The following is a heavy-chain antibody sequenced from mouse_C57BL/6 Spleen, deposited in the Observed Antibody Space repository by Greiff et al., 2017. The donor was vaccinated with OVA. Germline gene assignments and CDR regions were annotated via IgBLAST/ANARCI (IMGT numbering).Heavy chain of an antibody. J-gene: IGHJ2*01. CDR2: ISSGSSTI. CDR1: GFTFSDYG. V-gene: IGHV5-17*01. CDR3: ARPAGPFFDY. D-gene: IGHD1-2*01. Sequence: EVKLVESGGGLVKPGGSLKLSCAASGFTFSDYGMHWVRQAPEKGLEWVAYISSGSSTIYYADTVKGRFTISRDNAKNTLFLQITSLRSEDTAMYYCARPAGPFFDYWGQGTTLTVSS.